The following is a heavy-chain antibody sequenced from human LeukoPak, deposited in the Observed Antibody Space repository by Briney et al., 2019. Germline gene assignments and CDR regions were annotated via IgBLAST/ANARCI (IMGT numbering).Heavy chain of an antibody. CDR1: GYTFTSYD. J-gene: IGHJ4*02. V-gene: IGHV1-8*01. Sequence: GASVKVSCKASGYTFTSYDINWERQATGQGLEWMGWMNPNSGNTGYAQEFQGRVTMTRNTSISTAYMELSSLRSEDTAVYYCARLAHLWCGGDCYSPYWGQGTLVTVSS. CDR3: ARLAHLWCGGDCYSPY. CDR2: MNPNSGNT. D-gene: IGHD2-21*02.